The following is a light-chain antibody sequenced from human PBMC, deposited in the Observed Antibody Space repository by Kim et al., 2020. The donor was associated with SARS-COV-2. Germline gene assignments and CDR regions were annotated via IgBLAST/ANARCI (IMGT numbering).Light chain of an antibody. J-gene: IGLJ2*01. CDR1: AVARQY. V-gene: IGLV3-25*03. CDR2: KET. CDR3: QSADSSATY. Sequence: SYELTQPPSVSVFPGQTARITCSGDAVARQYVFWYQQKPGQAPVVVMFKETERPSGIPERFSGSSSGTTVTLTISGVQAEDEADYYRQSADSSATYFGGG.